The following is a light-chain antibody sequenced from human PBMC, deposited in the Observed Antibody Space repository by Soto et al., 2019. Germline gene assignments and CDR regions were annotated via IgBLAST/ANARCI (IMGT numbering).Light chain of an antibody. Sequence: QSALTQPASVSGSPGQAITISCTGTASDIGIYNYVSWYQKYPDTAPKLIIFDVTNRPSGVSDRFSGSKSGNTASLTISGLQAEDEADYFCSSYISSTSSSSLVFGGGTQLTVL. CDR3: SSYISSTSSSSLV. CDR2: DVT. CDR1: ASDIGIYNY. V-gene: IGLV2-14*03. J-gene: IGLJ2*01.